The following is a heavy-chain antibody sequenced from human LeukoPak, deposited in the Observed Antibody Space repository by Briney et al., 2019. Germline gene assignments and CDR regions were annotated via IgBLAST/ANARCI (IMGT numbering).Heavy chain of an antibody. V-gene: IGHV3-30*04. CDR1: GFTFRSYA. J-gene: IGHJ5*02. Sequence: GGSLRLSCAASGFTFRSYAMHGVRQAPGKGLEGGAVISYYGNNKYYADSVKGRFTISRDNSKNTVYLQMNSLRAEDRAVYYCAKDPTAVAAGPCWFDPWGQGTLVTVSS. CDR2: ISYYGNNK. CDR3: AKDPTAVAAGPCWFDP. D-gene: IGHD6-13*01.